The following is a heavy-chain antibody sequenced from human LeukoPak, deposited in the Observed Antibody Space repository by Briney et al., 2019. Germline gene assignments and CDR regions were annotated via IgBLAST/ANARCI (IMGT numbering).Heavy chain of an antibody. Sequence: GTSLRLSCAASGFTFSSYSMNWVRQAPGKGLEWVSSISSSSSYIYYADSVKGRFTISRDNAKNSLYLQMNSLRAEDTAVYYCARGGGSGWSEGYYFDYWGQGTLVTVSS. V-gene: IGHV3-21*01. D-gene: IGHD6-19*01. CDR2: ISSSSSYI. CDR1: GFTFSSYS. J-gene: IGHJ4*02. CDR3: ARGGGSGWSEGYYFDY.